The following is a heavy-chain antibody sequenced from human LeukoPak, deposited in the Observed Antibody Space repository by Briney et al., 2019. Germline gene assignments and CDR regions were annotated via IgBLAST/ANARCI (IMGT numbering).Heavy chain of an antibody. D-gene: IGHD3-22*01. Sequence: ASVKVSCKVSGYTLNDLSMHWVQQAPGRGLEWMGGFDPEDGETIYAQNFQGRVTMTEDTSTDTAYMEVRSLRSEDTAVYYCATSSGYGFLFEYWGQGTLVTVSS. CDR3: ATSSGYGFLFEY. CDR1: GYTLNDLS. J-gene: IGHJ4*02. V-gene: IGHV1-24*01. CDR2: FDPEDGET.